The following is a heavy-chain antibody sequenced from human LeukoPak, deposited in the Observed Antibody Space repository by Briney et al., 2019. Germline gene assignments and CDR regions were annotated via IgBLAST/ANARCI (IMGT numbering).Heavy chain of an antibody. CDR2: IWYDGSNK. J-gene: IGHJ4*02. V-gene: IGHV3-33*01. D-gene: IGHD3-16*01. CDR1: GFTFSSYG. CDR3: AREGGVPASFHIDY. Sequence: GGSLRLSYAASGFTFSSYGMHWVRQAPGKGLEWVAVIWYDGSNKYYADSVKGRFTISRDNSKNTLYLQMNSLRAEDTAVYYCAREGGVPASFHIDYWGQGTLVTVSS.